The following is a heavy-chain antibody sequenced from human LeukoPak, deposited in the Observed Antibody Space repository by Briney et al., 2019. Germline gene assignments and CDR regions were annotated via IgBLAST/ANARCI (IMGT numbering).Heavy chain of an antibody. CDR3: ARGRRNIVGTGRDWFDP. Sequence: GTAKVSSKPSRYTFTSYDINWVPDTPGQGLEWRGWINLNRGNTAYTQTFQGTVTITTNTSISTAYIEISSLRSEDTAVYDCARGRRNIVGTGRDWFDPWGQGTLVTVSS. CDR2: INLNRGNT. D-gene: IGHD5-12*01. CDR1: RYTFTSYD. V-gene: IGHV1-8*03. J-gene: IGHJ5*02.